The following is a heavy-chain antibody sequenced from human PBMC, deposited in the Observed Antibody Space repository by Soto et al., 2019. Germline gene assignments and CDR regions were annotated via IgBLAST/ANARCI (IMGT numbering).Heavy chain of an antibody. J-gene: IGHJ6*02. CDR1: GYTFTSYD. CDR2: MNPNSGNT. V-gene: IGHV1-8*01. Sequence: QVQLVQSGAEVKKPGASVKVSCKASGYTFTSYDINWVRQATGQGLEWMGWMNPNSGNTAYAQKFQGRVTMTRNTSIRTAYRDPSTLRSEDTAVYYCARESLRGMDVWGQGTTVTVSS. CDR3: ARESLRGMDV.